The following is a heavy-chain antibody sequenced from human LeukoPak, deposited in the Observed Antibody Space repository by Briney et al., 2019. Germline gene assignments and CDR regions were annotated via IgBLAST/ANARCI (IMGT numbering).Heavy chain of an antibody. J-gene: IGHJ2*01. V-gene: IGHV4-59*08. CDR1: GGSISSYY. CDR2: IYYSGST. Sequence: SETLSLTCTVSGGSISSYYWSWIRQPPGKGLEWIGYIYYSGSTNYNPSLKSRVTISVDTSKNQFSLKQSFVTAADTAVYYCARQRYFDLWGRGTLVTVSS. CDR3: ARQRYFDL.